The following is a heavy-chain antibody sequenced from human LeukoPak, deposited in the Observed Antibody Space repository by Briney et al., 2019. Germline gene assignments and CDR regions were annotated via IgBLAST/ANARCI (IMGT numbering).Heavy chain of an antibody. CDR3: ARETTYYYDSTGAFDI. CDR1: GFTFSSYS. V-gene: IGHV3-21*01. Sequence: PGGSLRLSCAASGFTFSSYSINWVRQAPGKGLEWVSSISSSSSYIYYADSVKGRFTISRDNAKNSLYLQMNSLRAEDTAVYYCARETTYYYDSTGAFDIWGQGTMVTVSS. CDR2: ISSSSSYI. D-gene: IGHD3-22*01. J-gene: IGHJ3*02.